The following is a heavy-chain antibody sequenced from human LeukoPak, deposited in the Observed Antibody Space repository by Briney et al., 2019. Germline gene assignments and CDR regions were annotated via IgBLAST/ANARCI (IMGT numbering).Heavy chain of an antibody. CDR2: LTGDGNT. J-gene: IGHJ4*02. V-gene: IGHV3-23*01. CDR3: ARGAYGPFDY. Sequence: QTGGSLRLSCAASGFTFTSYAMSWVRQAPGKGLEWVSVLTGDGNTYYADSVKGRFTNSRDDSKNTLFLQMNSLRAEDTAVYYCARGAYGPFDYWGQGTLVTVSS. CDR1: GFTFTSYA. D-gene: IGHD3-10*01.